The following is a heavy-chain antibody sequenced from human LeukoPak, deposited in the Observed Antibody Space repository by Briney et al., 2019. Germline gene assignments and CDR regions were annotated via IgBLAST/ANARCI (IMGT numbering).Heavy chain of an antibody. V-gene: IGHV3-30*04. CDR2: ISYDGSNK. J-gene: IGHJ4*02. CDR3: ARRGAVAGTLDY. CDR1: GFTFSSYT. D-gene: IGHD6-19*01. Sequence: GGSLRLSCAASGFTFSSYTMHWVRQAPGKGLECMAVISYDGSNKYYADSVKGRFTVSRDSSKNTLYLQMNSLRAEDTAVYYCARRGAVAGTLDYWGQGTLVTVSS.